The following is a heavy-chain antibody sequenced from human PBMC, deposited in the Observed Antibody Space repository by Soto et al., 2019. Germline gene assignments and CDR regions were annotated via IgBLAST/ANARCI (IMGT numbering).Heavy chain of an antibody. CDR1: GFTFSSYG. J-gene: IGHJ4*02. D-gene: IGHD6-19*01. CDR3: AREVEVAVALNPLDY. CDR2: IWYDGSNK. Sequence: SLRLSCAASGFTFSSYGMHWVRQAPGKGLEWVAVIWYDGSNKYYADSVKGRFTISRDNSKNTLYLQMNSLRAEDTAVYYCAREVEVAVALNPLDYWGQGTLVTVSS. V-gene: IGHV3-33*01.